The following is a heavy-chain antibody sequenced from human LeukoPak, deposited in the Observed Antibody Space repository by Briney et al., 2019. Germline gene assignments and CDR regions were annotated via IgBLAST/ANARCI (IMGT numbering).Heavy chain of an antibody. CDR1: GFSVSSHY. D-gene: IGHD1-26*01. J-gene: IGHJ4*02. Sequence: GGSLRLSCAASGFSVSSHYVSWVRQAPGKGLEWVSLIYSGGTTFYADSVKGRFTISRDNSKNTLYLQMKSLRVEDTAVYYCARVSGSYFDAIDYWGQGTLVTVSS. CDR3: ARVSGSYFDAIDY. V-gene: IGHV3-66*01. CDR2: IYSGGTT.